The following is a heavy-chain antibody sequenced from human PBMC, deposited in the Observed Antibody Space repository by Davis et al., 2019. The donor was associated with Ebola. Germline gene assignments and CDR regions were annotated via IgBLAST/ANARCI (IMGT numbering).Heavy chain of an antibody. Sequence: GESLKIPCAASGFTFGIYNMHRVRQAPGKGLEWVAVTSYDGSNEYFADSVKGRFTVSRDNAKNSLYLQLNSLGAEETAVYYCVRDPALVVTGGGWFFGLWGRGTLVTVSS. CDR2: TSYDGSNE. CDR3: VRDPALVVTGGGWFFGL. V-gene: IGHV3-33*08. J-gene: IGHJ2*01. D-gene: IGHD2-21*02. CDR1: GFTFGIYN.